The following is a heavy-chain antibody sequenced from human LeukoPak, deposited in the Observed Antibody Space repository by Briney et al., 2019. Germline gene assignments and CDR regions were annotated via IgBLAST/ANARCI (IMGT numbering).Heavy chain of an antibody. CDR2: ISPTGSTT. CDR3: ARGPNSNWSGLDF. V-gene: IGHV3-74*01. CDR1: GFSFSGHW. J-gene: IGHJ4*02. D-gene: IGHD6-6*01. Sequence: GGSLRLACTASGFSFSGHWMHWARHLPGKGLVWVSRISPTGSTTSYADSVKGRFTVSRDNAKNTLYLQVNNLRAEDTAVYYCARGPNSNWSGLDFWGQGTLLTVSS.